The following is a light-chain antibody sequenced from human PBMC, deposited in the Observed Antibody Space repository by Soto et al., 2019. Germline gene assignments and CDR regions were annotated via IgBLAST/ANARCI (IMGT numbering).Light chain of an antibody. CDR2: GES. Sequence: EIVLTQSPGILSLTPGERATLSCRASQSVSSSYLAWYQQKPGQAPRLLIYGESSRATGIPDRFSGSGSGTDFTLTISRLEPEDFAVYYCQQYGSSPRTFGQGTKVDIK. CDR1: QSVSSSY. CDR3: QQYGSSPRT. V-gene: IGKV3-20*01. J-gene: IGKJ1*01.